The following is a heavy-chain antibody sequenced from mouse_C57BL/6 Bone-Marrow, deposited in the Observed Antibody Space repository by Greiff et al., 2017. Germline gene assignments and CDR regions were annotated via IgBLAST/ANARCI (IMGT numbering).Heavy chain of an antibody. V-gene: IGHV1-64*01. CDR3: ARMDYGSSYFDY. D-gene: IGHD1-1*01. CDR2: IHPNSGST. CDR1: GYTFTSYW. J-gene: IGHJ2*01. Sequence: QVQLQQSGAELVKPGASVKLSCKASGYTFTSYWMHWVKQRPGQGLEWIGMIHPNSGSTNYNEKFKSKATLTVDKSSSTAYMQLSSLTSEDSAVYYCARMDYGSSYFDYWGQGTTLTVSS.